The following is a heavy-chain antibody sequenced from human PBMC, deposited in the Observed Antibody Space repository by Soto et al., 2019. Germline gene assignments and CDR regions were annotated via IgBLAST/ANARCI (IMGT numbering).Heavy chain of an antibody. Sequence: ASVKVSCKASGYTFTSYAMHWVRQAPGQRLEWMGWINAGNGNTKYSQKFQGRVTITRDTSASTAYMELSSLRSEDTAVYYCARGLYYDSSGYYLCWFDPWGQGTLVTVSS. V-gene: IGHV1-3*01. CDR1: GYTFTSYA. CDR2: INAGNGNT. CDR3: ARGLYYDSSGYYLCWFDP. D-gene: IGHD3-22*01. J-gene: IGHJ5*02.